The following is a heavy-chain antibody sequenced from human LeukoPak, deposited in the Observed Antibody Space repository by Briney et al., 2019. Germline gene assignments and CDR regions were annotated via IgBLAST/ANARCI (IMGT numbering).Heavy chain of an antibody. D-gene: IGHD5-12*01. CDR1: GGSISTFY. CDR2: IYYSGST. Sequence: SETLSLTCTVSGGSISTFYWSWLRQPPGKGLEWIGYIYYSGSTNYNPSLKSRVTISVDTSKNQFSLRLSSVTAADTAMYYCARVVRGYSGYDRPFDYWGQGTLVTVSS. CDR3: ARVVRGYSGYDRPFDY. V-gene: IGHV4-59*01. J-gene: IGHJ4*02.